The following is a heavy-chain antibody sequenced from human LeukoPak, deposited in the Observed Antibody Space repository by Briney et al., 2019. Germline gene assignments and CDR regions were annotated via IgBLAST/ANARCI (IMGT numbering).Heavy chain of an antibody. Sequence: GGSLRLSCAASGFTFSSYAMSWVRQIPGKGLEWVSGINGNGGSTNYADSVKGRFTISRDNAKNSLYLQMNSLRAEDTAVYYCARDVYYGSGSPRLDYWGQGTLVTVSS. CDR3: ARDVYYGSGSPRLDY. V-gene: IGHV3-23*01. CDR1: GFTFSSYA. D-gene: IGHD3-10*01. CDR2: INGNGGST. J-gene: IGHJ4*02.